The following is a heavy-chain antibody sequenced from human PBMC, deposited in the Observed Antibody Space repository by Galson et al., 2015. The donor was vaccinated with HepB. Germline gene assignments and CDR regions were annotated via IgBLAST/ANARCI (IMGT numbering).Heavy chain of an antibody. CDR2: MNPNSGNT. CDR1: GYTFTSYD. D-gene: IGHD6-19*01. Sequence: SVKVSCKVSGYTFTSYDINWVRQATGQGLEWMGWMNPNSGNTGYAQKFQGRVTMTRNTSISTAYMELSSLRSEDTAVYYCAREGIAVAGIVDYWGQGTLVTVSS. CDR3: AREGIAVAGIVDY. J-gene: IGHJ4*02. V-gene: IGHV1-8*01.